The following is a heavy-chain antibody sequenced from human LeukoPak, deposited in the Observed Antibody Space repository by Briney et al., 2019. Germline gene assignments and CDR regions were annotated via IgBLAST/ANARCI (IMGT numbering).Heavy chain of an antibody. CDR3: SRDATGDH. V-gene: IGHV3-72*01. J-gene: IGHJ4*02. CDR2: SRNRAKSYTT. Sequence: PGGSLTLSCAVSEFTFSDHYMDWVRQAPGKGLEWVGRSRNRAKSYTTDYAASVKGRFTISRDDSKSTLYLQMNSLETEDTAVYYCSRDATGDHWGQGTLVSVSS. D-gene: IGHD2-21*01. CDR1: EFTFSDHY.